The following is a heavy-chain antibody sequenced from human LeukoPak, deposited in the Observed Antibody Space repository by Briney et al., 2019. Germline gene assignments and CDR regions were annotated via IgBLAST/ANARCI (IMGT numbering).Heavy chain of an antibody. V-gene: IGHV3-23*01. J-gene: IGHJ4*02. Sequence: GGSLRLSCAASGFTFSSYAMSWVRQAPGKGLEWVSAISGSGGSTYYADAVKGRFTISRDNPKNMPYLQMNSLRAEDTAVYYCAKVSESNYAFLTGYYTPYYFDYWGQGTLVTVSS. D-gene: IGHD3-9*01. CDR2: ISGSGGST. CDR1: GFTFSSYA. CDR3: AKVSESNYAFLTGYYTPYYFDY.